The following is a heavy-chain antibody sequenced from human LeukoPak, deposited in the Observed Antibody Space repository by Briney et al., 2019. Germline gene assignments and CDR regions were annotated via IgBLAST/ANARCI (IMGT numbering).Heavy chain of an antibody. CDR2: INSDGSTS. CDR3: VRRQYCRSGNCFDVHDI. V-gene: IGHV3-74*01. CDR1: GFTFSSSW. J-gene: IGHJ3*02. Sequence: PGGSLRLTCAASGFTFSSSWLHWVRQVPEKGLLWVSRINSDGSTSRYADSVKGRFTISRDNAKNTLYLQMNSLRAEDTAVYYCVRRQYCRSGNCFDVHDIWRQGTLVTVSS. D-gene: IGHD2-15*01.